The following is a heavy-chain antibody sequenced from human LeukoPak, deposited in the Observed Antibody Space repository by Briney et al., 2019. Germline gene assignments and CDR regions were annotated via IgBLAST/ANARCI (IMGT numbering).Heavy chain of an antibody. V-gene: IGHV1-69*02. CDR2: IIPILGIA. Sequence: SVKVSCKASGGTFSSYTISWVQQAPGQGLEWMGRIIPILGIANYAQKFQGRVTITADKSTSTAYMELSSLRSEDTAVYYCARVVDFWSGRTPYYYYYMDVWGKGTTVTVSS. CDR3: ARVVDFWSGRTPYYYYYMDV. CDR1: GGTFSSYT. D-gene: IGHD3-3*01. J-gene: IGHJ6*03.